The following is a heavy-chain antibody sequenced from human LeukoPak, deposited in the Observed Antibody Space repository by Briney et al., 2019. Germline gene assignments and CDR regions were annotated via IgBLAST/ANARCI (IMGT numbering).Heavy chain of an antibody. CDR1: GLTFGDFA. D-gene: IGHD1-26*01. J-gene: IGHJ4*02. CDR3: ARRIVGPTRYFYY. V-gene: IGHV3-49*04. CDR2: IRSKDHGGTT. Sequence: GGSLRLSCTASGLTFGDFAMNWVGQARGKGGEGVGFIRSKDHGGTTEYAASVKATFIISTHHSKNSPYLQMNSLKTEHTAVYYCARRIVGPTRYFYYWGQGTLVTVSS.